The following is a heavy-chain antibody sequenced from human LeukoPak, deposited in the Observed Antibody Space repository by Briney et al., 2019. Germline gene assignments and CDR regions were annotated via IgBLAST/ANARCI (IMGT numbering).Heavy chain of an antibody. CDR2: IHSGGSS. D-gene: IGHD3-22*01. J-gene: IGHJ3*02. Sequence: GGSLRLSCAASGFTVSTNFMAWVRQAPGKGLEWLSVIHSGGSSEHADSVKGRFTISRDTSKNTVYLQMNSLRAEDTAVYYCARDHLYDSSGFPYDAFDIWGQGTMVTVSS. CDR1: GFTVSTNF. V-gene: IGHV3-53*01. CDR3: ARDHLYDSSGFPYDAFDI.